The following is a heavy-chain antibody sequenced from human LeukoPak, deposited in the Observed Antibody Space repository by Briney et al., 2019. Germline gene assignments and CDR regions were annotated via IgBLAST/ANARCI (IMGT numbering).Heavy chain of an antibody. V-gene: IGHV3-23*01. J-gene: IGHJ4*02. CDR3: AKDLNYYGSGSYYFGGYFDY. Sequence: GGSLRLSCAASGFTFSSYAMSWVRQAPGKWLEWVSAISGSGGSTYYADSVKGRFTISRDNSKNTLYLQMNSLRAEDTAVYYCAKDLNYYGSGSYYFGGYFDYWGQGTLVTVSS. CDR2: ISGSGGST. CDR1: GFTFSSYA. D-gene: IGHD3-10*01.